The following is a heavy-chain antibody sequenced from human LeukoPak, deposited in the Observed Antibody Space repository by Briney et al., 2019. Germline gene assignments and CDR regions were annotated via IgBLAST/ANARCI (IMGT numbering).Heavy chain of an antibody. V-gene: IGHV1-2*02. CDR2: INPNSGGT. J-gene: IGHJ6*03. CDR1: GYTFTGYY. D-gene: IGHD6-13*01. CDR3: ARGEGAAAGTFYYYYMDV. Sequence: ASVKVSCKASGYTFTGYYMHWVRQAPGQGLEWMGWINPNSGGTNYAQKFQGRVTMTRDTSISTAYMELSRLRSDDTAVYYCARGEGAAAGTFYYYYMDVRGKGTTVTVSS.